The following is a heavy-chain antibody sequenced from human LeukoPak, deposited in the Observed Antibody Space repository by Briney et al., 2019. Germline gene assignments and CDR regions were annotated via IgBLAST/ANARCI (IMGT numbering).Heavy chain of an antibody. Sequence: ASETLSLTCAVYGGSFSGYYWGWIRQPPGKGLEWIGEINHSGSTNYNPSLKSRVTISVDTSKNQFSLKLSSVTAADTAVYYCARGIAAAGRLSPFDYWGQGTLVTVSS. CDR2: INHSGST. D-gene: IGHD6-13*01. CDR1: GGSFSGYY. J-gene: IGHJ4*02. V-gene: IGHV4-34*01. CDR3: ARGIAAAGRLSPFDY.